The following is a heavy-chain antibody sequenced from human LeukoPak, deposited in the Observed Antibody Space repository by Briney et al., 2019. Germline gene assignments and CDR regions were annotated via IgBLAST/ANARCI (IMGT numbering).Heavy chain of an antibody. V-gene: IGHV1-2*02. CDR1: GYTFTGYY. CDR3: AREEAAADEPPLFDY. D-gene: IGHD6-13*01. Sequence: GASVRVSCKASGYTFTGYYMHWVRQAPGQGLEWMGWINPNSGGTNYAEKFQGSVTMTMDTSISTAYMDLSRLRSDDTAVYYCAREEAAADEPPLFDYWGQGTLVTVSS. J-gene: IGHJ4*02. CDR2: INPNSGGT.